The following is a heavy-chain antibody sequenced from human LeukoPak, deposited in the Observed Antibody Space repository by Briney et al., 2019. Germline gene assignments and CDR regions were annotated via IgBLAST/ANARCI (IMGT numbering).Heavy chain of an antibody. J-gene: IGHJ4*02. Sequence: ASVKVSCKASGYTFTSYGISWVRQAPGQGLEWMGWISAYNGNTNYAQKLQGRVTMTTDTSTSTAYMELRSLRSDDTAVYYRARPRYYYDSSGYYPYYFDYWGQGTLVTVSS. D-gene: IGHD3-22*01. CDR1: GYTFTSYG. CDR3: ARPRYYYDSSGYYPYYFDY. V-gene: IGHV1-18*01. CDR2: ISAYNGNT.